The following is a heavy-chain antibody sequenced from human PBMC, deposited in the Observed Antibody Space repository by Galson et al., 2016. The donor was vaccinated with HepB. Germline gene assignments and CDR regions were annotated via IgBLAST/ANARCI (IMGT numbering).Heavy chain of an antibody. CDR2: ITTTSRAR. CDR3: ARALWGQSCSSTSCVTGGLDY. Sequence: SLRLSCAASGFTFSSYSMNWVRQAPGKGLEWVAYITTTSRARFYADSVQGRFTISRDNAKNSLYLQMNSLRDEDTAVYYCARALWGQSCSSTSCVTGGLDYWGPGTLVTVSS. CDR1: GFTFSSYS. V-gene: IGHV3-48*02. D-gene: IGHD2-2*01. J-gene: IGHJ4*02.